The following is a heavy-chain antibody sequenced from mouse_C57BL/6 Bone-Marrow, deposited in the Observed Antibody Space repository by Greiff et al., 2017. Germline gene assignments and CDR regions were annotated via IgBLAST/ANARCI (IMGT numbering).Heavy chain of an antibody. J-gene: IGHJ2*01. Sequence: VQLQQSGAGLARPGASVKLSCTASGFTFTSYGICWVQQSTGQGLEWVGEIYPSGGNTYYTEKFKGRVTLSTDNASSTAYMELHSQTSEDSAVYFCTKERITAVVARAYWGQGTTLTVSS. CDR1: GFTFTSYG. CDR2: IYPSGGNT. V-gene: IGHV1-81*01. D-gene: IGHD1-1*01. CDR3: TKERITAVVARAY.